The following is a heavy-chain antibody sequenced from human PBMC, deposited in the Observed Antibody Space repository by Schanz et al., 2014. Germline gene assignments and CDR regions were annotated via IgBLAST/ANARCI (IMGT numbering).Heavy chain of an antibody. V-gene: IGHV3-23*04. J-gene: IGHJ4*02. CDR1: GFTFSKYW. D-gene: IGHD1-1*01. CDR3: ARGTDWNLHY. Sequence: EVQLVESGGGLVQPGGSLRLSCGGSGFTFSKYWMSWVRQAPGKGLEWVSGISGSGGSTYYADSVKGRFTISRDNSKNTLYLQMNSLRAGDTAVYYCARGTDWNLHYWGQGALVTVSS. CDR2: ISGSGGST.